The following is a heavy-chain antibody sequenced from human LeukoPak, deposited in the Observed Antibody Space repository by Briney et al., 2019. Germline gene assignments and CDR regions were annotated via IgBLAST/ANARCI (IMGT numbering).Heavy chain of an antibody. CDR1: GFSFSRYW. CDR3: ARDSFETDIDY. J-gene: IGHJ4*02. Sequence: GGSLRLSCVASGFSFSRYWMSWVRQAPGKGLEWVANIREDGSEQYYADSLKGRFTISRDNVKNSLYLHINSLRAEDTAVYYCARDSFETDIDYWGQGTLVTVSS. CDR2: IREDGSEQ. D-gene: IGHD1-14*01. V-gene: IGHV3-7*01.